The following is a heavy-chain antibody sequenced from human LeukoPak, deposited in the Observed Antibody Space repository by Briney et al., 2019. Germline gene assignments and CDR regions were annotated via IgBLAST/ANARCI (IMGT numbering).Heavy chain of an antibody. V-gene: IGHV3-23*01. CDR3: AKDGRMGYDILTGTIKIYYFDY. J-gene: IGHJ4*02. CDR2: ISESGGTT. CDR1: GFTFSIYA. Sequence: PGRSLRLSCAASGFTFSIYAMHWVRQAPGKGLEWVSAISESGGTTYYADSVKGRFTISRDNSKNTLYLQMNSLRAEDTAVYYCAKDGRMGYDILTGTIKIYYFDYWGQGTLVTVSS. D-gene: IGHD3-9*01.